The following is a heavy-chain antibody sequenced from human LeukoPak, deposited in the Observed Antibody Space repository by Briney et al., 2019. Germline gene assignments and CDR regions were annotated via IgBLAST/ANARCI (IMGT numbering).Heavy chain of an antibody. CDR1: GFTFSSHG. CDR3: ARRTWGIRVSDYFYYMDV. J-gene: IGHJ6*03. CDR2: ISPSGDIT. D-gene: IGHD3-16*01. V-gene: IGHV3-23*01. Sequence: GGSLRLSCAASGFTFSSHGINWVRQAPGKGLEWVSGISPSGDITYYTDSVQGRFTISRDNAKNSLYLQMNSLRAEDTAVYYCARRTWGIRVSDYFYYMDVWGKGTTVTISS.